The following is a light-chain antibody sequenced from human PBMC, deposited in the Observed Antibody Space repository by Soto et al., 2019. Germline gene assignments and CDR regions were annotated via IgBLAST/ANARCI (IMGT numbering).Light chain of an antibody. CDR3: SSFSSSSTYV. CDR2: DVT. CDR1: SSDVGSYNY. V-gene: IGLV2-14*01. J-gene: IGLJ1*01. Sequence: QSVLTQPASVSGSPEQSITISCTGTSSDVGSYNYVSWYQQHPGKAPKLMIYDVTNRPSGVSNRFSGSKSGNTASLTISGLHVEFLADYSCSSFSSSSTYVFVPRT.